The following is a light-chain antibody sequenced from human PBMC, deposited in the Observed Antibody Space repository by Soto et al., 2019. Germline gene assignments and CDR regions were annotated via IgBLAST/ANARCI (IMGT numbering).Light chain of an antibody. CDR1: QSVSSY. J-gene: IGKJ5*01. CDR2: DAS. V-gene: IGKV3-20*01. Sequence: EIVLTHSPGTLSLSPGERATLSCRASQSVSSYLAWYQQKPGQAPRLLIHDASSRATGIPDRFSGTKSGTDFTLTVRRLEPEDAAVYYCQQYGSSPITFGQGTRLEIK. CDR3: QQYGSSPIT.